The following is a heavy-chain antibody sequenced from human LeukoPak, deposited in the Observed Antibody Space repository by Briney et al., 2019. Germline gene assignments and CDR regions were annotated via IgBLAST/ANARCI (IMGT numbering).Heavy chain of an antibody. CDR3: ARDQRGYSGYDREYYYYYGMDV. V-gene: IGHV3-7*01. D-gene: IGHD5-12*01. Sequence: GGSLRLSCAASGFTFSSYWMSWVRQAPGKGLEWVAHIKQDGSEKYYVDSVKGRFTISRDNAKNSLYLQMNSLRAEDTAVYYCARDQRGYSGYDREYYYYYGMDVWGQGTTVTVSS. CDR2: IKQDGSEK. J-gene: IGHJ6*02. CDR1: GFTFSSYW.